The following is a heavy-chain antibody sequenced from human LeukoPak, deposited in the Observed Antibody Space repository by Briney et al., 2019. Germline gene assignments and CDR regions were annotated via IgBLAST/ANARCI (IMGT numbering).Heavy chain of an antibody. Sequence: PSQTLSLTCTVSGGSLSSGDYYWSWIRQPPGKGLEWIGYIYYSGSTNYNPSLKNRVTISVDTSKNQFSLKLTSATAADTAVYYRARGYYYQNYYFDYWGQGTLVTVSS. CDR3: ARGYYYQNYYFDY. V-gene: IGHV4-61*08. D-gene: IGHD5-12*01. CDR1: GGSLSSGDYY. CDR2: IYYSGST. J-gene: IGHJ4*02.